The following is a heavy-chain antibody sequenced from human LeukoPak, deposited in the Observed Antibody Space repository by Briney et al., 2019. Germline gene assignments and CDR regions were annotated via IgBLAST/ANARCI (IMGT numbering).Heavy chain of an antibody. CDR1: GFTFSDYY. V-gene: IGHV3-11*05. CDR2: TSSSSSYT. D-gene: IGHD4-17*01. Sequence: PGGSLRLSCAASGFTFSDYYMSWIRQAPGMGLEWVSYTSSSSSYTNYADSVKGRFTISRDNAKNSLYLQMNSLRAEDTAVYYCARGGYGDYGDYWGQGTLVTVSS. J-gene: IGHJ4*02. CDR3: ARGGYGDYGDY.